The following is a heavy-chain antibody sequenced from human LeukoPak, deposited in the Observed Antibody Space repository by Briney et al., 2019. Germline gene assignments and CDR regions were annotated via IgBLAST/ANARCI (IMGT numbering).Heavy chain of an antibody. D-gene: IGHD3-10*01. V-gene: IGHV3-74*01. J-gene: IGHJ4*02. CDR3: ATLAENRDSGYYFDS. CDR2: INSDGSST. Sequence: PGGSLRLSCAASGFTFSSYWMHWVRQVPGKGLVWVSRINSDGSSTTYAASVKGRFTISRDNAKSTLNSLRAEDTAVYYCATLAENRDSGYYFDSWGQGTLVTVSS. CDR1: GFTFSSYW.